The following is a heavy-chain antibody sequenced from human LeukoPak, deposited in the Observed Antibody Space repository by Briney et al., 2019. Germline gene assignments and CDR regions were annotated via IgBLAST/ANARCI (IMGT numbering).Heavy chain of an antibody. CDR2: IDSTSSTI. V-gene: IGHV3-48*02. CDR1: GFSFSTYS. Sequence: GGSLRLSCAASGFSFSTYSMNWVRQAPGKGLEWLSYIDSTSSTIYYADSVKGRFTISSDNAKNSLYLQMNSLRDEDTAVYYCARDGLRYFAYWGQGTLVTASS. CDR3: ARDGLRYFAY. J-gene: IGHJ4*02. D-gene: IGHD3-9*01.